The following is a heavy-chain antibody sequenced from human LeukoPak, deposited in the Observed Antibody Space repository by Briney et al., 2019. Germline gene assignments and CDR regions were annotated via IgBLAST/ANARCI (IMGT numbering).Heavy chain of an antibody. CDR1: GDSFSSHY. CDR2: ISYRGST. Sequence: PSETLSLTCTGSGDSFSSHYWTWIRQPPGKGLEWIGYISYRGSTNYNPSLKSRVTISIDTSKDQFSLRLSSVTAADTAVYYCARDLVTVTKGFDIWGQGTMVSVSS. D-gene: IGHD4-17*01. CDR3: ARDLVTVTKGFDI. V-gene: IGHV4-59*11. J-gene: IGHJ3*02.